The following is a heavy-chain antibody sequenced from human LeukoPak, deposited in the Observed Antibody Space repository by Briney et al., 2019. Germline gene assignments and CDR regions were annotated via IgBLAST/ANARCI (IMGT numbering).Heavy chain of an antibody. V-gene: IGHV3-74*01. CDR1: GLTFSSHW. J-gene: IGHJ3*02. CDR3: GKNRYSGSLSPFDI. CDR2: ITNDGSST. D-gene: IGHD1-26*01. Sequence: GGSLRLSCAASGLTFSSHWMHWVRQAPGKGLVWVSRITNDGSSTTYADSVKGRFTISRDNSKNTLYLQMNSLRAEDTAVYYCGKNRYSGSLSPFDIWGQGTVVTVSS.